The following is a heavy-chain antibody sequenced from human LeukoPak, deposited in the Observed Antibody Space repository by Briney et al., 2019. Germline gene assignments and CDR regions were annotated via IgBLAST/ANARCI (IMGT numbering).Heavy chain of an antibody. CDR3: ARAVGPFDF. J-gene: IGHJ3*01. V-gene: IGHV3-33*01. CDR2: IWNDGSNK. CDR1: GFTFSTYG. Sequence: GGSLRLSCAASGFTFSTYGMHWVRQAPGKGLDWVAVIWNDGSNKYYADSVKGRFTISRDNSKNTLYLQMNSLRAEDTAVYYCARAVGPFDFWGQGTMVTVSS.